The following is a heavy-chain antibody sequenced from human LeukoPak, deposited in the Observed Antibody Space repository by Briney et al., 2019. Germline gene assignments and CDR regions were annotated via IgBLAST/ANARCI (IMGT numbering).Heavy chain of an antibody. D-gene: IGHD2-15*01. CDR3: AKDGDCSGGSCYDY. J-gene: IGHJ4*02. CDR1: GATFSSYT. V-gene: IGHV1-69*13. CDR2: IIPIFGTA. Sequence: ASVKVSCKASGATFSSYTISLVRQAPGQGLDWMGGIIPIFGTANYAQKFQGRVTITADESTSTAYMELISLRSEDTAVYYCAKDGDCSGGSCYDYWGQGTLVTVSS.